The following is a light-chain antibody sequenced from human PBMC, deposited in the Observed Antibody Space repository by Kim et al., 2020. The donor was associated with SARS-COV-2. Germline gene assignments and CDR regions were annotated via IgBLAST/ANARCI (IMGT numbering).Light chain of an antibody. Sequence: HSITFSCTGTSSDVGGYIDGSWYQQHPGKAPKLMIYDVSKRPSGVSNRFSGSKSGNTASLTISGLQAEDEADYYCSSYTSSSTWVFGGGTQLTVL. CDR3: SSYTSSSTWV. J-gene: IGLJ3*02. CDR1: SSDVGGYID. V-gene: IGLV2-14*04. CDR2: DVS.